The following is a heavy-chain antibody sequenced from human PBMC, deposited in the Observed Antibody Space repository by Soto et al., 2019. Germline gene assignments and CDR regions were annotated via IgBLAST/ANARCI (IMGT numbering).Heavy chain of an antibody. CDR1: GFTFSSYA. J-gene: IGHJ3*02. CDR2: ISGSGGST. CDR3: AKIPDYYGSGSYPYEDAFDI. Sequence: GGSLRLSCAASGFTFSSYAMSWVRQAPGKGLEWVSAISGSGGSTYYADSVKGRFTISRDNSKNTLYLQMNSLRAEDTAVYYCAKIPDYYGSGSYPYEDAFDIWGQGTMVTVSS. V-gene: IGHV3-23*01. D-gene: IGHD3-10*01.